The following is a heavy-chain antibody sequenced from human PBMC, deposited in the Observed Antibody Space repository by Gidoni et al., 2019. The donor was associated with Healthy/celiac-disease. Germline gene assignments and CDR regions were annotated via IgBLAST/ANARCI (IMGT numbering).Heavy chain of an antibody. Sequence: EVQLVQSGAEVKKPGESLKISCKGAGYSFTSYWIGWVRQMPGKGLEWMGIIYPGDSDTRYSPSFQGQVPISADKSISTAYLQWSSLKASDTAMYYCARHSRRRGIAVAGPEDIWGQGTMVTVSS. CDR3: ARHSRRRGIAVAGPEDI. D-gene: IGHD6-19*01. V-gene: IGHV5-51*01. CDR1: GYSFTSYW. J-gene: IGHJ3*02. CDR2: IYPGDSDT.